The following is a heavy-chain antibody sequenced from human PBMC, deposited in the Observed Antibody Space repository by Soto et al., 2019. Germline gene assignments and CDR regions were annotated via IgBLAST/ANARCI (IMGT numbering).Heavy chain of an antibody. J-gene: IGHJ6*02. CDR1: GFIFSDYY. V-gene: IGHV3-11*01. CDR2: SSNRDRST. Sequence: QVQLVESGGGLVKAGGSLRLSCAASGFIFSDYYMTWIRQAPGKGLEWLSCSSNRDRSTYYADSEKDRFVVSKDNAKNLVYLQMNSLRAEDTAVYFCARAWKIEKFGVISMSKGLDVWGQGTTVTVSS. D-gene: IGHD3-3*01. CDR3: ARAWKIEKFGVISMSKGLDV.